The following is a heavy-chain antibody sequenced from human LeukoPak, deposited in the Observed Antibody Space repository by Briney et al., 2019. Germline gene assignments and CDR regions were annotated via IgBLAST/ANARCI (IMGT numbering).Heavy chain of an antibody. V-gene: IGHV5-51*01. J-gene: IGHJ4*02. CDR2: IYPGDSDP. CDR1: GYSFTNYW. D-gene: IGHD3-9*01. Sequence: GESLKISCKGSGYSFTNYWIGWVRQMPGKGLEWMGIIYPGDSDPRYSPSFQGQVTISADKSISTAYLQWSGLKASDTAMYYCARLDILTGSPFDYWGQGTLVTVSS. CDR3: ARLDILTGSPFDY.